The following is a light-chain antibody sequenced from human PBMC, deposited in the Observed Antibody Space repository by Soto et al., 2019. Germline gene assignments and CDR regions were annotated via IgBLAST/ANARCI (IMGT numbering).Light chain of an antibody. CDR2: GAS. V-gene: IGKV1-12*01. J-gene: IGKJ2*01. CDR3: QQADSFPHT. Sequence: DIQMTQSPSLVSASIGDRVTITCRASQNIDNWLAWYQHKPGRAPKLLISGASTWQTGVPSRFSASGSGTELTLTISSLQPEEFAAYYCQQADSFPHTCGQGTKLESK. CDR1: QNIDNW.